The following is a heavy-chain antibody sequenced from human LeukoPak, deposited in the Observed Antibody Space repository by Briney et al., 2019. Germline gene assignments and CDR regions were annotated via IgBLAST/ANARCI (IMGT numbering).Heavy chain of an antibody. CDR2: IRSTSDTI. CDR1: GFTFSSYS. J-gene: IGHJ4*02. V-gene: IGHV3-48*04. D-gene: IGHD3-10*01. CDR3: ARDQRSGSGTYRYDF. Sequence: GGSLRLFCTASGFTFSSYSMNWVRQAPGKGLEWVSYIRSTSDTIYYADSVKGRFTISRDNAKNSLYLQMNSLRVEDTAVYYCARDQRSGSGTYRYDFWGRGTLVTVSS.